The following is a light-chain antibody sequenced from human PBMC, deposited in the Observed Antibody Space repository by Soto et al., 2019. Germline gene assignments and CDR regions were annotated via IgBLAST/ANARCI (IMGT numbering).Light chain of an antibody. Sequence: DIQMTKSPSSLSASVGDRVTITCRASQSISSYLNWYQQKPGKAPKLLIYAASSLQSGVTSWFRGSGSWTDFTLTISSLHAEDCATYYCQQSYSTLFGPGTKVDIK. CDR2: AAS. J-gene: IGKJ3*01. CDR3: QQSYSTL. V-gene: IGKV1-39*01. CDR1: QSISSY.